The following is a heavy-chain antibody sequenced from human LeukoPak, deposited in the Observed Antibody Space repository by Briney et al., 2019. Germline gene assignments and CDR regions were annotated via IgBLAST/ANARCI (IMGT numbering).Heavy chain of an antibody. J-gene: IGHJ3*02. V-gene: IGHV1-24*01. D-gene: IGHD6-25*01. Sequence: ASVKVSCKASGYTFTGYYMHWVRQAPGQGLEWMGGFDPEDGETNFAQIFQGRLTMTEDTSTDTAYMELSSLKSEDTAVYYCVTDNTQGLSAFDIWGQGTMVTVSS. CDR1: GYTFTGYY. CDR2: FDPEDGET. CDR3: VTDNTQGLSAFDI.